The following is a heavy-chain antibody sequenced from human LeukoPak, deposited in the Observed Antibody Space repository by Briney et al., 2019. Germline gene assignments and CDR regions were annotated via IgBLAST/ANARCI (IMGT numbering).Heavy chain of an antibody. J-gene: IGHJ6*02. D-gene: IGHD6-19*01. CDR2: ISGSGGST. Sequence: AGGSLRLSCAASGFTFSSYAMSWVRQAPGKGLEWVSAISGSGGSTYYADSVKGRFTISRDNSKNTLYLQMNSLRAEDTAVYYCARGSVAGAYYYYGMDAWGQGTTVTVSS. CDR1: GFTFSSYA. CDR3: ARGSVAGAYYYYGMDA. V-gene: IGHV3-23*01.